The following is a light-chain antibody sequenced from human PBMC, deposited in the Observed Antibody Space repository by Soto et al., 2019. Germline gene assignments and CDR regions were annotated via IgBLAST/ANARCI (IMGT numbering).Light chain of an antibody. CDR1: QSISKY. Sequence: EIVLTQSPATLSLSPGERATLSCRASQSISKYLSWYQQKLGQAPRLLIYDASNRATGIPARFSGSGSGTDFTLTISSLEPEDFAVYYCQQRTIWPLTFGGGTKVEIK. CDR3: QQRTIWPLT. CDR2: DAS. V-gene: IGKV3-11*01. J-gene: IGKJ4*01.